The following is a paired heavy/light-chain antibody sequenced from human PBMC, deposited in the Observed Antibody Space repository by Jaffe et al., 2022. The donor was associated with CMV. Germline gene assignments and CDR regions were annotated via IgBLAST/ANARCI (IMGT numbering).Heavy chain of an antibody. J-gene: IGHJ5*02. Sequence: EVQLLESGGGLVRPGGSLRLSCAASGFYFSAYAMAWVRRAPGKGLEWVSGISDTGDNTYYADSVKGRLIISRDSSKNTVYLQMNSLRVEDTAIYYCAKGGPATLDAGWFDPWGQGTLVTVSS. CDR3: AKGGPATLDAGWFDP. D-gene: IGHD1-26*01. V-gene: IGHV3-23*01. CDR1: GFYFSAYA. CDR2: ISDTGDNT.
Light chain of an antibody. CDR3: MQALQTRVT. V-gene: IGKV2-28*01. CDR2: LGS. Sequence: DIVMTQSPLSLPVTPGEPASISCRSSQSLLHSNGYNYLHWYLQKPGKSPQLLIYLGSNRASGVPDRFSGSGSGTDFTLKISRVEADDVGIYYCMQALQTRVTFGQGTRLEIK. J-gene: IGKJ5*01. CDR1: QSLLHSNGYNY.